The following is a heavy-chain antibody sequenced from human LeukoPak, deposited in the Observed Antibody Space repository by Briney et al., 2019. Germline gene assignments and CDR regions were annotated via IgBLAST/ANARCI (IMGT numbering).Heavy chain of an antibody. Sequence: ASVKVSCKASGGTFSSYAINWVRQAPGQGLQWMGWMNPNSGNTGYAQQFHGRVTMTRDTSISTAYMELRGLRSEDTAMYYCASSLVGINDYWGQGTLVIVSS. CDR1: GGTFSSYA. CDR3: ASSLVGINDY. V-gene: IGHV1-8*02. CDR2: MNPNSGNT. J-gene: IGHJ4*02. D-gene: IGHD2-8*02.